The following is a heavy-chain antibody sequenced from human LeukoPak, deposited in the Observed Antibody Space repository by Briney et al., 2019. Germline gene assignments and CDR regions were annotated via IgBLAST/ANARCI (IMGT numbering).Heavy chain of an antibody. CDR3: ARDNTAGGPFDY. CDR2: INPSGGRT. V-gene: IGHV1-46*01. J-gene: IGHJ4*02. CDR1: GNTFTSYY. D-gene: IGHD6-13*01. Sequence: ASVKVSCKASGNTFTSYYMHWVRQAPGQGLEWMGIINPSGGRTNYAQKFRGRVTMTRDTSTSAVYMELSSLRSEDTAMYYCARDNTAGGPFDYWGQGTLVTVSS.